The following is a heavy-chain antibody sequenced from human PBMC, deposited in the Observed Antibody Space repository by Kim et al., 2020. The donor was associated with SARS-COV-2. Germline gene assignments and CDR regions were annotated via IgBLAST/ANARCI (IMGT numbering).Heavy chain of an antibody. CDR1: GVSISSSY. D-gene: IGHD5-18*01. CDR3: ATMRSAYSSGFDY. V-gene: IGHV4-59*08. CDR2: MYDSGST. Sequence: SETLSLTCTVSGVSISSSYWNWIRQPPGKGLEWIAYMYDSGSTSYNPSLKSRVTISVDTPKKQFSLRLSSVTAADTAVYYCATMRSAYSSGFDYWGQGILVTVSS. J-gene: IGHJ4*02.